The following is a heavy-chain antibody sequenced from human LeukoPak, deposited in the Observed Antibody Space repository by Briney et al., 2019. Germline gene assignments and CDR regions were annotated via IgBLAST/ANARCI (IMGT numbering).Heavy chain of an antibody. CDR2: IIPIFGAP. CDR3: ARCYDLWSGYYRWLDP. J-gene: IGHJ5*02. D-gene: IGHD3-3*01. Sequence: ASVKVSCKASGGTFSSYAISWVRQTPGQGLEWMGGIIPIFGAPNYAQKFQGRVTITADESTSTAYMELSSLRSEDTAVYYCARCYDLWSGYYRWLDPWGQGTLVTVSS. CDR1: GGTFSSYA. V-gene: IGHV1-69*13.